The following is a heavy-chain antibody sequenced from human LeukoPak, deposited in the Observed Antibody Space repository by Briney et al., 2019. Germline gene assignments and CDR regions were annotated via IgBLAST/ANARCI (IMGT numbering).Heavy chain of an antibody. CDR2: INPSGTST. Sequence: ASVKVSCKASGYTFTSYNIHWVRQAPGQGLEWMGIINPSGTSTRYAEQFQGRVLMTRDTSTSTVYMEVSSPRSEDTAVYYCATAAAGMGGFDYWGQGTLVTVSS. V-gene: IGHV1-46*01. J-gene: IGHJ4*02. CDR1: GYTFTSYN. CDR3: ATAAAGMGGFDY. D-gene: IGHD6-13*01.